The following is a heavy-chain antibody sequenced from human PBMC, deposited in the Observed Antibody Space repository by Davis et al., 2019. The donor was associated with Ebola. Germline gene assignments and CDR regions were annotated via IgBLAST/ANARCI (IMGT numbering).Heavy chain of an antibody. D-gene: IGHD3-16*02. Sequence: AASVKVSCKASGYTFTYRYLHWVRQAPGQALEWMGWITPFNGNTNYAQKFQDRVTITRDTSASTAYMELSSLRSEDTAVYYCARGFTFGGVIALYYFDYWGQGTLVTVSS. CDR3: ARGFTFGGVIALYYFDY. V-gene: IGHV1-45*02. CDR1: GYTFTYRY. CDR2: ITPFNGNT. J-gene: IGHJ4*02.